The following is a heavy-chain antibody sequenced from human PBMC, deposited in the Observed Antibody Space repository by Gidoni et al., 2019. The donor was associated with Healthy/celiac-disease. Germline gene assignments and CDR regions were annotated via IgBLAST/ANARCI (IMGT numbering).Heavy chain of an antibody. J-gene: IGHJ6*02. D-gene: IGHD2-2*01. Sequence: QVQLVQSGAEVKKPGSSVKVSWKASGGTFSSYAISWVRQAPGQGLEWMGRIIPILGIANYAQKFQGRVTITADKSTSTAYMELISLRSEDTAVYYCASFRVGYCSSTSCYSYYYYGMDVWGQGTTVTVSS. CDR2: IIPILGIA. CDR1: GGTFSSYA. CDR3: ASFRVGYCSSTSCYSYYYYGMDV. V-gene: IGHV1-69*04.